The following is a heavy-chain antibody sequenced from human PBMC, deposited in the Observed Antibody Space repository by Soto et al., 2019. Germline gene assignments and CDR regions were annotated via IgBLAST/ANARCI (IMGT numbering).Heavy chain of an antibody. D-gene: IGHD1-26*01. CDR2: IYYSGS. J-gene: IGHJ3*01. CDR1: GGSISGRDYY. CDR3: ARRTTSFAFDV. V-gene: IGHV4-39*01. Sequence: QLQVQQSGPRLVKPSETLSLTCTVSGGSISGRDYYWGWIRQPPGKGLEWIGSIYYSGSNYNPPLKSRVTISVDKSKKQFSLNLRSVTAADTAVYYCARRTTSFAFDVWGQGTLVTVSS.